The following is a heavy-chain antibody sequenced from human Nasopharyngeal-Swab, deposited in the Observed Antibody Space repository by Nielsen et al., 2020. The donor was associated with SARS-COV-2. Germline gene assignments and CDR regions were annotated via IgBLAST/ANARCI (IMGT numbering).Heavy chain of an antibody. CDR3: AKDPTVHVVYNWFDP. D-gene: IGHD4-11*01. V-gene: IGHV3-23*01. CDR1: GFTFSSYA. CDR2: ISGSGGST. J-gene: IGHJ5*02. Sequence: GESLKISCAASGFTFSSYAMSWVRQAPGKGLEWVSAISGSGGSTYYADSVKGRFTISRDNSKNTLYLQMNSLRADDTAVYYCAKDPTVHVVYNWFDPWGQGTLVTVSS.